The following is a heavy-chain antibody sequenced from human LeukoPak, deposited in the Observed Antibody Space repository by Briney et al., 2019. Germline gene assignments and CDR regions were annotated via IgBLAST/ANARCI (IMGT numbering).Heavy chain of an antibody. CDR1: GFTFNNYA. J-gene: IGHJ4*02. CDR2: ISNNGDST. Sequence: GGSLRLSCSASGFTFNNYAMYWVRQAPGKGLEYVSGISNNGDSTFHADSVKGRFTISRDNSNNTLYLQMSSLRAEDTAVYYWLKATSSIGGDSWGQGTLVTVSS. CDR3: LKATSSIGGDS. D-gene: IGHD3-3*02. V-gene: IGHV3-64D*09.